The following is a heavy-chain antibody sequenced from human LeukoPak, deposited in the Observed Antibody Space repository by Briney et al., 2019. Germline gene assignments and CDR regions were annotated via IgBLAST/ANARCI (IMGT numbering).Heavy chain of an antibody. V-gene: IGHV3-43*02. CDR3: ARRKSGYTYGYIDY. CDR2: ITGDGVST. D-gene: IGHD5-18*01. J-gene: IGHJ4*02. Sequence: GGSLRLSCAASGFTFHDYAMHWVHQAPGKGLEWVSHITGDGVSTFYADSVKGRFTISRDNSKDSLYLQMNSLRTEDTALYYCARRKSGYTYGYIDYWGQGILVTVSS. CDR1: GFTFHDYA.